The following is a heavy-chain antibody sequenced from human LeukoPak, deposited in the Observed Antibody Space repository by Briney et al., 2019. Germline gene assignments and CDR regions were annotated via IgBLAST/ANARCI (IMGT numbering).Heavy chain of an antibody. D-gene: IGHD3-16*02. CDR1: GGSFSGYY. J-gene: IGHJ4*02. Sequence: SETLSLTCAVYGGSFSGYYWSWIRQPRGKGLEWIGEINHSGSTNYNPSLKSRVTISVDTSKNQFSLKLSSVTAADTAVYYCARGGYDYVWGSYRYLDYWGQGTLVTVSS. CDR3: ARGGYDYVWGSYRYLDY. CDR2: INHSGST. V-gene: IGHV4-34*01.